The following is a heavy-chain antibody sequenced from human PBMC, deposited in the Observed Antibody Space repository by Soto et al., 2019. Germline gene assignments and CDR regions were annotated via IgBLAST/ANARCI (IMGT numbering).Heavy chain of an antibody. CDR1: GFTFSSYG. Sequence: PGGSLRLSCAASGFTFSSYGMHWVRQAPGKGLEWVAVISYDGSNKYYADSVKGRFTISRDNSKNTLYLQMNSLRAEDTAVYYCAKDRGYDKIIYYYYYSYGMDVWGQGTTLTVSS. CDR2: ISYDGSNK. CDR3: AKDRGYDKIIYYYYYSYGMDV. J-gene: IGHJ6*02. D-gene: IGHD5-12*01. V-gene: IGHV3-30*18.